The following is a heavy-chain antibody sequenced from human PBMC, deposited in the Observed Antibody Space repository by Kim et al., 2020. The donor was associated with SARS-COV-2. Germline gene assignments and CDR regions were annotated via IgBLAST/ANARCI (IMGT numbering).Heavy chain of an antibody. CDR3: TREALVDIVATILGAYYYYGMDV. V-gene: IGHV3-49*04. Sequence: GGSLRLSCTASGFTFGDYAMSWVRQAPGKGLEWVGFIRSKAYGGTTEYAASVKGRFTISRDDSKSIAYLQMNSLKTEDTAVYYCTREALVDIVATILGAYYYYGMDVWGQGTTVTVSS. CDR1: GFTFGDYA. D-gene: IGHD5-12*01. J-gene: IGHJ6*02. CDR2: IRSKAYGGTT.